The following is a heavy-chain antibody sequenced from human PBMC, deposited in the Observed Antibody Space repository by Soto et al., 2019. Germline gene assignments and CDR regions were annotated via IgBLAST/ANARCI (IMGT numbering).Heavy chain of an antibody. D-gene: IGHD3-9*01. V-gene: IGHV3-7*03. CDR2: IKQDGSEK. J-gene: IGHJ1*01. CDR1: GFTFCSYW. CDR3: ASLNAICCFDGYQIPPSCNH. Sequence: PGGSLRLCCADSGFTFCSYWMSLVRQAPGLGLEWVDNIKQDGSEKYYVDSVKGRSTISRDNAKNSLYLQMNSLGGEDTVAYYCASLNAICCFDGYQIPPSCNHRGQGTL.